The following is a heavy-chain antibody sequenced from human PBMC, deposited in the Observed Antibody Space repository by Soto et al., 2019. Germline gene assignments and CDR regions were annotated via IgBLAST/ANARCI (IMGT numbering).Heavy chain of an antibody. CDR1: GFTFSSYA. CDR2: ISGSGGST. J-gene: IGHJ5*02. D-gene: IGHD2-21*02. Sequence: EVPLLESGGGLVQPGGSLRLSCAASGFTFSSYAMSWVRQAPGKGLEWVSAISGSGGSTYYADSVKGRFTISRDNSKNTLYLQMNSLRAEDTAVYYCAREYCGGDCYRRLDPWGQGTLVTVSS. CDR3: AREYCGGDCYRRLDP. V-gene: IGHV3-23*01.